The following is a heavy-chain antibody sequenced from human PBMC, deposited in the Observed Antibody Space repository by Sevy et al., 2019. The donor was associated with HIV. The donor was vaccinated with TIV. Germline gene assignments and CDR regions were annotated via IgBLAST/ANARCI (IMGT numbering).Heavy chain of an antibody. D-gene: IGHD3-22*01. CDR2: ISSSSTI. Sequence: GGSLRLSCAASGFTFSSYSMNWVRQAPGKGLEWVSYISSSSTIYYADSVKGRFTISRDNAKNSLYLQMNSLRDEDTAVYYCARDAMYYYDSSGYFDYWGQGTLVTVSS. V-gene: IGHV3-48*02. CDR3: ARDAMYYYDSSGYFDY. CDR1: GFTFSSYS. J-gene: IGHJ4*02.